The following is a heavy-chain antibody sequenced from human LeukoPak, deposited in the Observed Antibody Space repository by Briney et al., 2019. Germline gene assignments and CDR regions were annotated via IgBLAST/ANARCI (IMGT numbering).Heavy chain of an antibody. CDR2: INPNSGGA. J-gene: IGHJ4*02. CDR1: GYTFTGHH. D-gene: IGHD6-19*01. V-gene: IGHV1-2*02. Sequence: ALVKVSCKASGYTFTGHHIHWVRQAPGQGLEWMGWINPNSGGANSAQKFLGRVSMTRDTSISTVHMDLASLTSDDTAVYYCARDSGSSGWDPTSFMDYWGRGTLVTVSS. CDR3: ARDSGSSGWDPTSFMDY.